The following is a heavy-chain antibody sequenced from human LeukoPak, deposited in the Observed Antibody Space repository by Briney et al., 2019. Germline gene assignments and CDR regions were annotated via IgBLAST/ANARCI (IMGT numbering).Heavy chain of an antibody. V-gene: IGHV4-34*01. CDR1: GGSFSGYY. CDR2: ISHSGST. CDR3: ARASTVADAFDI. Sequence: SETLSLTCAVYGGSFSGYYWCWIRQPPGKGLEWIGEISHSGSTNYNPSLTSRVTISVDTSKNQFSLKLSSVTAADTAVYYCARASTVADAFDIWGQGTMVTVSS. D-gene: IGHD4-23*01. J-gene: IGHJ3*02.